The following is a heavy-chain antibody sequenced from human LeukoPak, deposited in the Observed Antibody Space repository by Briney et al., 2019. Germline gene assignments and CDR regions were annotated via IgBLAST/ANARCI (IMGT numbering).Heavy chain of an antibody. CDR3: ARRRPDSSGYPHWYFDL. J-gene: IGHJ2*01. V-gene: IGHV4-59*08. Sequence: PSETLSLTCTVSGGSVSGYYWSWIRRPPGKGLEWIGYIYYSGTTNYNPSLKSRVTISVDTSKNQFSLKLSSLTAADTAVYYCARRRPDSSGYPHWYFDLWGRGTLVTVSS. CDR2: IYYSGTT. CDR1: GGSVSGYY. D-gene: IGHD3-22*01.